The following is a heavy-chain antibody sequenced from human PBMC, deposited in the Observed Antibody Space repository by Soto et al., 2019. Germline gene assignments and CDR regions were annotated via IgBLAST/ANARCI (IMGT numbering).Heavy chain of an antibody. J-gene: IGHJ3*02. Sequence: EGQLLESGGALVQPGGSLRLSCAASGFSFSSYAMSWVRQAPGKGLEWVSATGVTSGATYYADAVTGRFTLSREESKSTLYLQMNSLRVDDTAVYYCAKSRRGLYESSGYYPAGDGSDIWGQGTMVTVSS. D-gene: IGHD3-22*01. CDR3: AKSRRGLYESSGYYPAGDGSDI. CDR2: TGVTSGAT. CDR1: GFSFSSYA. V-gene: IGHV3-23*01.